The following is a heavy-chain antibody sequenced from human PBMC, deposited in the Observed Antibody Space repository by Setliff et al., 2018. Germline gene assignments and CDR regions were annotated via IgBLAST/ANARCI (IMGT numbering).Heavy chain of an antibody. J-gene: IGHJ6*02. CDR3: ARNYYGSGSYYLKVVYYYYGMDV. V-gene: IGHV1-2*02. D-gene: IGHD3-10*01. Sequence: ASVKVSCKASGYTFTGYYMHWVRQAPGQGLEWMGWINPNSGGTNYAQKFQGRVTMTRDTSISTAYMELRRLRSEDTAVYYCARNYYGSGSYYLKVVYYYYGMDVWGQGTTVTVS. CDR1: GYTFTGYY. CDR2: INPNSGGT.